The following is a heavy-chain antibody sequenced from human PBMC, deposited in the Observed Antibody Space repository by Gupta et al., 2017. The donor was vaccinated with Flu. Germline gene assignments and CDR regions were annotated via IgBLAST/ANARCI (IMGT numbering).Heavy chain of an antibody. Sequence: RNYVMSWVRQGPGKGLEWVSVISGGGGKICYGVAYKGRFAISRANSKNTLNLQKNRLMNEDRALYYCVNWCVASASTYPDDWGQGALVTVSS. D-gene: IGHD2-8*01. V-gene: IGHV3-23*01. CDR2: ISGGGGKI. CDR1: RNYV. CDR3: VNWCVASASTYPDD. J-gene: IGHJ4*02.